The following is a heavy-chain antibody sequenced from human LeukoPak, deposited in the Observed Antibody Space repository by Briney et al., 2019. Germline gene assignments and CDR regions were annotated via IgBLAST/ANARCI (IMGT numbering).Heavy chain of an antibody. CDR3: ARLNHRYCSGGSCYSKGVDY. J-gene: IGHJ4*02. Sequence: NPSETLSLTCAVYGGSFSGYYWIWIRQPPGKGLEWIGEINHSGSTNYNPSLKSRVTISVDTSKNQFSLKLSSVTAADTAVYYCARLNHRYCSGGSCYSKGVDYWGQGTLVTVSS. D-gene: IGHD2-15*01. V-gene: IGHV4-34*01. CDR2: INHSGST. CDR1: GGSFSGYY.